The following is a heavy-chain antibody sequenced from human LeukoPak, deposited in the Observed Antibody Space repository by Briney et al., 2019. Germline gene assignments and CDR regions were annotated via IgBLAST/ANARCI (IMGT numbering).Heavy chain of an antibody. Sequence: SETLSLTCTVSGGSISRYYWSWIRQPPGKGLEWLGYIYYSGSTNYNPSLESRVTMSVDMSKNQFSLKLRSVTAADTAVYYCARPGVGSGLYGAFDIWGQGTMVTVSS. V-gene: IGHV4-59*08. J-gene: IGHJ3*02. CDR1: GGSISRYY. CDR2: IYYSGST. D-gene: IGHD2/OR15-2a*01. CDR3: ARPGVGSGLYGAFDI.